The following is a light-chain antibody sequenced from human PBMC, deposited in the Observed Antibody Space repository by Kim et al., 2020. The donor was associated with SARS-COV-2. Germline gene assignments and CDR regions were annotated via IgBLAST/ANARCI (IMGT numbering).Light chain of an antibody. CDR1: SGDVGGYDY. J-gene: IGLJ2*01. Sequence: QSALAQPASVSGSPGQSITISCTGTSGDVGGYDYVSWYQLHPGKAPKLMLYDVNKRPSGISDRFSGSKSGNTASLTISALQAEDEANYYCSSYTRSSTLVVFGGGTQLTVL. V-gene: IGLV2-14*01. CDR3: SSYTRSSTLVV. CDR2: DVN.